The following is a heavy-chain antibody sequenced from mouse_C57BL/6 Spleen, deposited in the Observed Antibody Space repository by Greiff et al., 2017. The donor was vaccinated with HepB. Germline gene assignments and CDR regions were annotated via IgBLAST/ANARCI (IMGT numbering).Heavy chain of an antibody. J-gene: IGHJ2*01. CDR1: GFTFSDYG. D-gene: IGHD1-1*01. Sequence: EVKLVESGGGLVKPGGSLKLSCAASGFTFSDYGMHWVRQAPEKGLEWVAYISSGSSTIYYADTVKGRFTISRDNAKNTLFLQMTSLRSEDTAMYYCAILYYYGSSSLDYWGQGTTLTVSS. CDR2: ISSGSSTI. CDR3: AILYYYGSSSLDY. V-gene: IGHV5-17*01.